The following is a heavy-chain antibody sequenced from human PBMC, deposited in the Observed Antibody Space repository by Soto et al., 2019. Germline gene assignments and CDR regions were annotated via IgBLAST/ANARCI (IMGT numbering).Heavy chain of an antibody. CDR2: MIPVSGTT. J-gene: IGHJ4*02. CDR3: TRARGYCSGTGCYSGF. V-gene: IGHV1-69*06. CDR1: GGTFSHYA. Sequence: QVQLVQSGAEVKKPGSSVKVSCKSSGGTFSHYAITWVRQAPGQGLEWMGGMIPVSGTTDYAEKFRSRVTITEDKITSTAYMDLTSLPSDDTAVYYCTRARGYCSGTGCYSGFWGQGALCTVAS. D-gene: IGHD2-2*02.